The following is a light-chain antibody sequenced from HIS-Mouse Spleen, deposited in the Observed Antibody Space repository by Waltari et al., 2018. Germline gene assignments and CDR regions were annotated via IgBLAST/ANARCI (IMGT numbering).Light chain of an antibody. J-gene: IGLJ3*02. CDR2: RNN. Sequence: QSVLTQPPSASGTPGQRVTIPCSGSSSNIGRTYVYWYQQLPGTAPKLIIYRNNQRPSGVPDRFSGSKSGTSASLAISGLRSEDEADYYCAAWDDSLSGWVFGGGTKLTVL. V-gene: IGLV1-47*01. CDR3: AAWDDSLSGWV. CDR1: SSNIGRTY.